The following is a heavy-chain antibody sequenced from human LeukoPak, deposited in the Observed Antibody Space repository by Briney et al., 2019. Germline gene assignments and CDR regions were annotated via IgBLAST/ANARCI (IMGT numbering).Heavy chain of an antibody. D-gene: IGHD3-9*01. J-gene: IGHJ2*01. Sequence: GGSLRLSCAASGFTVSSTNMTWVRQAPGKGLEWVSFIYTGGRTDYAESVRGRFTISRDNSKNMLYLQLNSLRAEDTALYYCARDLAGVTGPHWYSDLWGRGTLVSVSS. V-gene: IGHV3-66*01. CDR3: ARDLAGVTGPHWYSDL. CDR1: GFTVSSTN. CDR2: IYTGGRT.